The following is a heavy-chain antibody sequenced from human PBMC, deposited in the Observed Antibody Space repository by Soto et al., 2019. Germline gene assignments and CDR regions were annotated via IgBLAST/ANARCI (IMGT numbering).Heavy chain of an antibody. Sequence: QVQLQESGPGLVKPSQTLSLTCTVSGGSISSGGYYWSWIRQHPGKGLEWIGYIYYSGSTYYNPSRKSRVTISVDTSKNQFSLKLSSVTAADTAVYYCAASCVGCGGFNYYGMDVWGQGTTGTVSS. CDR1: GGSISSGGYY. D-gene: IGHD2-21*01. CDR2: IYYSGST. V-gene: IGHV4-31*03. CDR3: AASCVGCGGFNYYGMDV. J-gene: IGHJ6*02.